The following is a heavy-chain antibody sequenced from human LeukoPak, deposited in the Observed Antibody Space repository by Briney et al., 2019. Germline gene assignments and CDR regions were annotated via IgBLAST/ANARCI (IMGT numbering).Heavy chain of an antibody. CDR3: ARDLDGYNSFDY. CDR2: IYSGGRT. Sequence: GGSLRLSCAASGFTVSSNYMCWVRQAPGKGLEWVSVIYSGGRTYYADSVKGRFTISRDNSKNTLYLQMNSLRAEDTAVYYCARDLDGYNSFDYWGQGTLVTVSS. CDR1: GFTVSSNY. J-gene: IGHJ4*02. D-gene: IGHD5-24*01. V-gene: IGHV3-66*01.